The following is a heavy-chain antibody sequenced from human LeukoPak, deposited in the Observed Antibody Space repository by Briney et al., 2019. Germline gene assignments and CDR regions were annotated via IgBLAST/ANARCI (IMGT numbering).Heavy chain of an antibody. CDR2: IKQDESEK. CDR3: ARREGGIAAASDY. D-gene: IGHD6-13*01. V-gene: IGHV3-7*01. Sequence: PGGSLRLSCAASGFTFSSYGMSWVRQAPGKGLEWVANIKQDESEKYYVDSVKGRFTISRDNAKNSLYLQMNRLRAEDTAVYYCARREGGIAAASDYWGQGTLVTVSS. J-gene: IGHJ4*02. CDR1: GFTFSSYG.